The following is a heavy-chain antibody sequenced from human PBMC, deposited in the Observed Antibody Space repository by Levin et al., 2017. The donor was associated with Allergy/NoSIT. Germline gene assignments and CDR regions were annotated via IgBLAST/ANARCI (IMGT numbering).Heavy chain of an antibody. CDR3: EGAGVDIAAAGTSYWSYGMDV. CDR2: IIPIFGTA. J-gene: IGHJ6*02. Sequence: KISCKASGGTFSSYAISWVRQAPGQGLEWMGGIIPIFGTANYAQKFQGRVTITADKSTSTAYMELSSLRSEDTAVYYCEGAGVDIAAAGTSYWSYGMDVWGQGTTVTVSS. V-gene: IGHV1-69*06. D-gene: IGHD5-12*01. CDR1: GGTFSSYA.